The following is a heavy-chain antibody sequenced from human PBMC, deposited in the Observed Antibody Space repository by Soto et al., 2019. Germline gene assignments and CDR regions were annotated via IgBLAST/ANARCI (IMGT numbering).Heavy chain of an antibody. J-gene: IGHJ5*02. D-gene: IGHD3-9*01. CDR3: AKDGNPIPYLTGYYRLGWFDP. CDR1: GFTFSSYA. CDR2: ISGSGGST. V-gene: IGHV3-23*01. Sequence: PGGSLRLSCAASGFTFSSYAMSWVRQAPGKGLEWVSAISGSGGSTYYADSVKGRFNISRDNSKNTLYLQMNSLRAEDTAVYYCAKDGNPIPYLTGYYRLGWFDPWGQGTMVTVSS.